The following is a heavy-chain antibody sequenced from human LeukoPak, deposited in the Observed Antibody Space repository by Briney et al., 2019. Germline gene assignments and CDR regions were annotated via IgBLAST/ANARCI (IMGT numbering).Heavy chain of an antibody. CDR2: IPNNAST. J-gene: IGHJ6*03. CDR3: ARSLRVRGVADYMDL. CDR1: GFTTSSNN. V-gene: IGHV3-53*01. Sequence: PGASLRLSCSAAGFTTSSNNITAGRPAPQKRPRRGSVIPNNASTNYADPVKGRFTISTYNSQNTDYLQMNSLRAEDTAVYYCARSLRVRGVADYMDLWGKGTTVTISS. D-gene: IGHD3-10*01.